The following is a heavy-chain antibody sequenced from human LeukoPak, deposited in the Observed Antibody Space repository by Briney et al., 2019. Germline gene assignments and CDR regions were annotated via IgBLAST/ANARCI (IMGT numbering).Heavy chain of an antibody. J-gene: IGHJ6*02. CDR3: ARDPKWEGWNTEGRVMDV. CDR1: GYTFMKYG. D-gene: IGHD1-26*01. CDR2: ISTYNGNT. V-gene: IGHV1-18*01. Sequence: ASVKVSCKASGYTFMKYGFSWVRQAPGQGLEWLGWISTYNGNTKYAEKFQGRVTMTTDTSTSKAYMELRSLRSDDTAVYHCARDPKWEGWNTEGRVMDVWGQGTTVTVSS.